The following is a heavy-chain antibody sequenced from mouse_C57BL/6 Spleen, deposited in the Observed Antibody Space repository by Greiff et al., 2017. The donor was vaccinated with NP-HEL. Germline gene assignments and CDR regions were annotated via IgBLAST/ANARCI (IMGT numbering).Heavy chain of an antibody. CDR1: GFTFSDYG. D-gene: IGHD1-1*01. V-gene: IGHV5-17*01. J-gene: IGHJ3*01. Sequence: EVMLVESGGGLVKPGGSLKLSCAASGFTFSDYGMHWVRQAPEKGLEWVAYISSGSSTIYYADTVKGRLTISRDNAKNTLFLQMTSLRSEDTAMYYCARDYYGSSPWFAYWGQGTLVTVSA. CDR2: ISSGSSTI. CDR3: ARDYYGSSPWFAY.